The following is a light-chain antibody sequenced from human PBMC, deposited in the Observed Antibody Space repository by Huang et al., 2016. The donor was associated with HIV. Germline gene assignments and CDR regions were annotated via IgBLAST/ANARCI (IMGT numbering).Light chain of an antibody. CDR2: GAS. CDR1: QSVSSN. V-gene: IGKV3-15*01. CDR3: QHYNDWPPIFT. J-gene: IGKJ3*01. Sequence: EIVMTQSPATLSVSPGERATRSCRASQSVSSNLAWYQQKPGQAPRLLIYGASTRATGIPARFSGSGYGTEFTLTISSLQYEDFELYYCQHYNDWPPIFTFGPGTKVDIK.